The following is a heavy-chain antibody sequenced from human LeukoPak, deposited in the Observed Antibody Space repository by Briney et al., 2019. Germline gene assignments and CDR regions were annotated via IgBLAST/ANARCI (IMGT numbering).Heavy chain of an antibody. D-gene: IGHD6-6*01. Sequence: SETLSLTCTVSGGSISSYYWSWIRQPPGKGLEWIGYIYYSGSTNYNPSFKSRVSISVDTSKNQFSLKLSSVTAADTAVYYCARYSSSSRGYYYYMDVWGKGTTVTVSS. J-gene: IGHJ6*03. CDR1: GGSISSYY. CDR3: ARYSSSSRGYYYYMDV. V-gene: IGHV4-59*01. CDR2: IYYSGST.